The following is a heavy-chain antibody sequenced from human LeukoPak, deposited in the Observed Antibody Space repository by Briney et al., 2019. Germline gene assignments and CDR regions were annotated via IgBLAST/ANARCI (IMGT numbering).Heavy chain of an antibody. CDR1: GITFSSYG. D-gene: IGHD3-16*01. CDR3: ASQSYARFDP. CDR2: ISSTGGTT. J-gene: IGHJ5*02. Sequence: GGTLRLSCAASGITFSSYGMSWVRQAPGKGLEWVSSISSTGGTTYYADSVKGRFTISRDNSKNTLYLQMNSLRAEDTAIYYCASQSYARFDPWGQGTLVTVSS. V-gene: IGHV3-23*01.